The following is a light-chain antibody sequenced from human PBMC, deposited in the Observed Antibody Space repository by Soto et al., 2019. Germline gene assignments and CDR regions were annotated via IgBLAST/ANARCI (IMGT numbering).Light chain of an antibody. CDR3: QQYGSSPIT. Sequence: EIMLTQAPGTLSLSPGDRATLSCRASQSVSGSYLAWYQQKPGQAPRLLICDASSRATGIPDRFSGSGSGTDFTLTISRLEPEDFAVYFCQQYGSSPITFGQGTRLEIK. CDR2: DAS. V-gene: IGKV3-20*01. CDR1: QSVSGSY. J-gene: IGKJ5*01.